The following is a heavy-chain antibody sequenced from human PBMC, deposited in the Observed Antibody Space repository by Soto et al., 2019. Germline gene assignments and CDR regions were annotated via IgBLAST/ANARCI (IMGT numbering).Heavy chain of an antibody. Sequence: GGSLRLSCAASGFTFSSYGMHWVRQAPGKGLEWVAVIWYDGSNKYYADSVKGRFTISRDNSKNTLYLQMNSLRAEDTAVYYCAREGYCSSTSCFFDYWGQGTLVTVSS. CDR2: IWYDGSNK. CDR1: GFTFSSYG. D-gene: IGHD2-2*01. CDR3: AREGYCSSTSCFFDY. V-gene: IGHV3-33*01. J-gene: IGHJ4*02.